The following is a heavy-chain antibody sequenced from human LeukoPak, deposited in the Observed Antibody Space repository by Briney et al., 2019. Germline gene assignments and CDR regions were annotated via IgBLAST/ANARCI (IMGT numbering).Heavy chain of an antibody. CDR3: ARSSGRSPNRDYMDV. V-gene: IGHV1-46*01. D-gene: IGHD1-14*01. CDR1: GYTFTTYN. J-gene: IGHJ6*03. Sequence: ASVKVSCKASGYTFTTYNINWVRQAPGQGLEWMGIINPSGGSTSYAQKFQGRVTMTRDTSTSTVYMELSSLRSEDTAVYYCARSSGRSPNRDYMDVWGKGTTVTISS. CDR2: INPSGGST.